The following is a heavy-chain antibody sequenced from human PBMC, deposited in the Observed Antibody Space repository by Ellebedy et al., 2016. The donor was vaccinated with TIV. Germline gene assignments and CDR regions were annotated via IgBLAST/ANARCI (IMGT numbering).Heavy chain of an antibody. CDR3: ARHPPSYYSTSGEGWYFDL. D-gene: IGHD3-22*01. CDR2: MYYSGTT. CDR1: GGPISSSSYF. Sequence: SETLSLXXTVSGGPISSSSYFWGWIRQPPGKGLEWIASMYYSGTTYYNPSLKSRVAISIDTSKNQFSLRLSSVTAADTAVFYCARHPPSYYSTSGEGWYFDLWGRGTLVTVSS. J-gene: IGHJ2*01. V-gene: IGHV4-39*01.